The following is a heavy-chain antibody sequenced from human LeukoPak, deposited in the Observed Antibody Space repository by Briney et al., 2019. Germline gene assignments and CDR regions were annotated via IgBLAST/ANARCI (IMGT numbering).Heavy chain of an antibody. Sequence: GESLKISFRGAGYRFTSYWIGWGRQMPGKGLEWMGIIYPGDSDTRYSPSFQGQVTISADKSTSTAYLQWSSLKASDTAMYYCARLDINAYYFDYWGQGTLVTVSS. J-gene: IGHJ4*02. D-gene: IGHD3-16*01. CDR3: ARLDINAYYFDY. V-gene: IGHV5-51*01. CDR1: GYRFTSYW. CDR2: IYPGDSDT.